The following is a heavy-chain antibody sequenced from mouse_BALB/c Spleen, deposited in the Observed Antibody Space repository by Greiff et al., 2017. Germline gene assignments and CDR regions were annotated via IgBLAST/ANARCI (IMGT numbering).Heavy chain of an antibody. CDR3: AREGYDYDEDYAMDY. J-gene: IGHJ4*01. CDR1: GYTFTSYW. V-gene: IGHV1-7*01. CDR2: INPSTGYT. D-gene: IGHD2-4*01. Sequence: QVQLQQSGAELAKPGASVKMSCKASGYTFTSYWMHWVKQRPGQGLEWIGYINPSTGYTEYNQKFKDKATLTADKSSSTAYMQLSSPTSEDSAVYYCAREGYDYDEDYAMDYWGQGTSVTVSS.